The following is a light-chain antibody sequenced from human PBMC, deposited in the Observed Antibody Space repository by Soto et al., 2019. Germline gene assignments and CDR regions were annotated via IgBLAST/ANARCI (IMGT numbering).Light chain of an antibody. CDR3: QQSYSTPRT. V-gene: IGKV1-39*01. J-gene: IGKJ1*01. Sequence: DIQMTQSPSSLSASVGDRVTITCRASQSISSYLNWYQQKPGKAPKLLIYAASTLQSGVPSRFSGSGSGTAFTLTISSLQPADFATYYCQQSYSTPRTFGQGTKVDIK. CDR2: AAS. CDR1: QSISSY.